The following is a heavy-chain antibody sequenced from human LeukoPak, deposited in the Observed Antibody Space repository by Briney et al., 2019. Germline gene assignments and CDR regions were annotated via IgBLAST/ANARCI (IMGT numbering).Heavy chain of an antibody. V-gene: IGHV3-30*03. Sequence: GGSLRLSCAASGFSFSRIGMHWVRQTAGKGLEWVAVISYDGSNKYYADSVKGRFTISRDNSKNTLYLQMNSLRAEDTAVYYCARDSQQLALYYYYGMDVWGQGTTVTVSS. J-gene: IGHJ6*02. CDR3: ARDSQQLALYYYYGMDV. CDR2: ISYDGSNK. D-gene: IGHD6-13*01. CDR1: GFSFSRIG.